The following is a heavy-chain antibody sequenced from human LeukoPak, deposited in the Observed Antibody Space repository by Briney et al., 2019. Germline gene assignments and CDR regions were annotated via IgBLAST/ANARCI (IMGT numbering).Heavy chain of an antibody. J-gene: IGHJ6*02. CDR2: ISSGGDGT. V-gene: IGHV3-23*01. Sequence: PGGSLRLSCAASGFTFSSYAMSWVRQAPGKGLEWVSAISSGGDGTFYADSVKGRFTISRDNSKNTLYLQMNSLRAEDTAVYYCAKERGRLQTYYHYHGMDGWGQGTTVTVSS. CDR3: AKERGRLQTYYHYHGMDG. CDR1: GFTFSSYA. D-gene: IGHD6-25*01.